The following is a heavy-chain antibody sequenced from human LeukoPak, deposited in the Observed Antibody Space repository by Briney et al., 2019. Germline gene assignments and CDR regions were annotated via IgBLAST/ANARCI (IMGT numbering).Heavy chain of an antibody. D-gene: IGHD3-10*01. CDR2: IYSSGST. CDR3: ARDRHGSGSAHSFDP. CDR1: GGSISGYY. V-gene: IGHV4-59*01. J-gene: IGHJ5*02. Sequence: PSETLSLTCTVSGGSISGYYWSRIRQPPGKGLEWIAYIYSSGSTNYNPSLKSRVTISVDTSKNQFSLRLISVTAADTAVYYCARDRHGSGSAHSFDPWGQGILVTVSS.